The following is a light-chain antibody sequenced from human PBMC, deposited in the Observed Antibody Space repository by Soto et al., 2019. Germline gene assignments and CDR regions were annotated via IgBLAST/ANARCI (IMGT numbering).Light chain of an antibody. J-gene: IGLJ1*01. V-gene: IGLV2-14*01. CDR3: KSFPAAFTYV. Sequence: QSVLTQPASVSGSPGQSITISCTGTSSDVGGYNHVSWYQQHPGKAPKLMIYDVSSRPSGVSNRFSGSKSGNTASLTISGLQAEVEVDYYGKSFPAAFTYVFGTGTKVTV. CDR1: SSDVGGYNH. CDR2: DVS.